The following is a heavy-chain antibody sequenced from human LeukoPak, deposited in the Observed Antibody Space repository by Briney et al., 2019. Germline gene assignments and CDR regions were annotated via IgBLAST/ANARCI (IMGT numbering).Heavy chain of an antibody. CDR1: GFTVSSNY. D-gene: IGHD4-17*01. V-gene: IGHV3-23*01. CDR3: ANGIPMTTVTTKGYYFDY. Sequence: PGGSLRLSCAASGFTVSSNYMSWVRQAPGKGLEWVSAISGSGGSTYYADSVKGRFTISRDNSKNTLYLQMNSLRAEDTAVYYCANGIPMTTVTTKGYYFDYWGQGTLVTVSS. J-gene: IGHJ4*02. CDR2: ISGSGGST.